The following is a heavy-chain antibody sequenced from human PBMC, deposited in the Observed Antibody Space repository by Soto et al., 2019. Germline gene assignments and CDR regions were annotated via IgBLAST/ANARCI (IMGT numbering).Heavy chain of an antibody. CDR1: GFTFCSYV. V-gene: IGHV3-23*01. D-gene: IGHD3-3*01. J-gene: IGHJ6*03. CDR3: AKTGGTIFGVVTSPYYYYMDV. CDR2: ISGSVGST. Sequence: GVSLRLSCAASGFTFCSYVMSLFRQAAGKGLEWGSAISGSVGSTYYADSVKGRFTISRDNSKNTLYLQMNSLRAEDTAVYYCAKTGGTIFGVVTSPYYYYMDVWGKGTTVTVSS.